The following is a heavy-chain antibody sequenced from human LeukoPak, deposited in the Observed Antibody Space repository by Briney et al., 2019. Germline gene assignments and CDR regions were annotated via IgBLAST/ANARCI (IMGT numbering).Heavy chain of an antibody. CDR2: INPNSGGT. J-gene: IGHJ4*02. Sequence: ASVKVSCKASGYTCTGYYMHWVRQAPGQGLEWMGWINPNSGGTNYAQKFQGRVTMTRDTSISTAYMELSRLRSDDTAVYYCARGPTSGGNSTYWGQATLVTVSS. CDR1: GYTCTGYY. CDR3: ARGPTSGGNSTY. V-gene: IGHV1-2*02. D-gene: IGHD4-23*01.